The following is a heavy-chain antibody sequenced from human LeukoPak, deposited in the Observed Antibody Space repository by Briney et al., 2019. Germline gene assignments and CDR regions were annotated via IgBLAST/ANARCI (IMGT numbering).Heavy chain of an antibody. J-gene: IGHJ4*02. Sequence: VSVKVSCKASGYTFTSYALSWVRQAPGQGLEWMGWISTYSGNTNYAQKLQGRITMTIETSTSTAYMELRSLRSDDTAVYYCARGGSRVVTYGNFDYWGQGTLVTVSS. V-gene: IGHV1-18*01. CDR1: GYTFTSYA. CDR2: ISTYSGNT. CDR3: ARGGSRVVTYGNFDY. D-gene: IGHD2-21*02.